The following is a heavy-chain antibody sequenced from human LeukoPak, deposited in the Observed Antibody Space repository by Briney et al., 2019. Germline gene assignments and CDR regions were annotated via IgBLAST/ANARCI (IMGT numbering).Heavy chain of an antibody. V-gene: IGHV1-18*01. CDR1: GYTFTSYG. CDR2: ISAYNGNT. J-gene: IGHJ6*02. CDR3: ARGLPPPMATSPYYYYGMDV. D-gene: IGHD5-24*01. Sequence: SVKVSCKASGYTFTSYGISWVRQAPGQGFEWMGWISAYNGNTNYAQKLQGRVTMTTDTSTSTAYMELRSLRSDDTAVYYCARGLPPPMATSPYYYYGMDVWGQGTTVTVSS.